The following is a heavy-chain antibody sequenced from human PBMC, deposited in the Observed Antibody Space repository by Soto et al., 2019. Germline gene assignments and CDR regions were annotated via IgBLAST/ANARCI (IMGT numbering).Heavy chain of an antibody. CDR3: AKEVRFLEWYFDY. J-gene: IGHJ4*02. CDR2: ISGSGGST. V-gene: IGHV3-23*01. Sequence: GGSLRLSCAASGFTFSSYAMSWVRQARGKGLEWVSAISGSGGSTYYADSVKGRFTISRDNSKNTLYLQMNSLRAEDTAVYYWAKEVRFLEWYFDYWGQGTLVTVSS. D-gene: IGHD3-3*01. CDR1: GFTFSSYA.